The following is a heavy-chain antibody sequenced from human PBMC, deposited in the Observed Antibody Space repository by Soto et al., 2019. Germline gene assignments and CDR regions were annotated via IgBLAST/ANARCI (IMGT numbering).Heavy chain of an antibody. CDR1: GGSISSYY. Sequence: SETLSLTCTVSGGSISSYYWSWIRQPPGKGLEWIGYIYYSGSTNYNPSLKSRVTISVDTSKNQFSLKLSSVTAADTAVYYCARVAVVPAAISRHYYLAVPGQGTSVIVSS. D-gene: IGHD2-2*01. J-gene: IGHJ6*03. CDR3: ARVAVVPAAISRHYYLAV. V-gene: IGHV4-59*01. CDR2: IYYSGST.